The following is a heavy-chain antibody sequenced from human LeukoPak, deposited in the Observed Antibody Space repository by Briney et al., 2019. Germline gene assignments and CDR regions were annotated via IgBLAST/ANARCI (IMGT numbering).Heavy chain of an antibody. CDR3: ARLMGTVTTYDY. CDR1: GLTFSNHW. D-gene: IGHD1-7*01. CDR2: ITPDGSGD. J-gene: IGHJ4*02. Sequence: GGSLRLSCAAPGLTFSNHWMSWVRQAPGKGLEWVASITPDGSGDYYMDSVKGRFTISRDNAENSLYLQMNSLGAEDTAVYYCARLMGTVTTYDYWGQGTLVTVSS. V-gene: IGHV3-7*01.